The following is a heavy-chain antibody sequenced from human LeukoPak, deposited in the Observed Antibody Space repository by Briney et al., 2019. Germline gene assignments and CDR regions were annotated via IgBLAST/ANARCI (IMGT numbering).Heavy chain of an antibody. D-gene: IGHD1-1*01. CDR1: GYTFTSYG. Sequence: EASVKVSCKASGYTFTSYGISWVRQAPGQGLEWMGWINTYNGDTNYAQKFQGRVTMTTDTSTSTAYMELTSLRSDDTAVYYCARDIRWNDYWGQGTLVTVSS. CDR2: INTYNGDT. CDR3: ARDIRWNDY. J-gene: IGHJ4*02. V-gene: IGHV1-18*01.